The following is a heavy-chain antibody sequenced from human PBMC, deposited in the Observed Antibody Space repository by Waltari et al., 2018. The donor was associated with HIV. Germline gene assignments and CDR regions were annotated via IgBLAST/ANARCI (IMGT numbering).Heavy chain of an antibody. V-gene: IGHV4-4*07. CDR1: GGSISTYY. CDR3: AREDRWAHGMDV. D-gene: IGHD1-26*01. Sequence: QVQLQESGPGLVKPSETLSLSCTVSGGSISTYYWSWNRQPAGKGLEWIGRINTSGSTNYNPSLKSRVTMSVDTSKNQFSLKLSSVTAADTAVYYCAREDRWAHGMDVWGQGTTVTVSS. CDR2: INTSGST. J-gene: IGHJ6*02.